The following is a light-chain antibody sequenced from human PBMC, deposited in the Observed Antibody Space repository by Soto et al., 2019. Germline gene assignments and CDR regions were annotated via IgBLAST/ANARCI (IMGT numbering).Light chain of an antibody. CDR2: EVS. CDR1: SSDIGNYDF. J-gene: IGLJ2*01. Sequence: QSVLTQPASVSGSPGQSITISCTGTSSDIGNYDFVSWYQQVPGTAPKAMIYEVSSRPSGVSNRFSGSKSGNTASLTISGLQAEDEAYYYCSSYTTSTSFILFGGGTNVTV. CDR3: SSYTTSTSFIL. V-gene: IGLV2-14*01.